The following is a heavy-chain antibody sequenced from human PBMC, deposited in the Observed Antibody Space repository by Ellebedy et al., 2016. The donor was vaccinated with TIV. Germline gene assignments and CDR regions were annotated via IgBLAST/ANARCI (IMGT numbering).Heavy chain of an antibody. V-gene: IGHV1-69*06. D-gene: IGHD2-15*01. CDR1: GGTVGSYG. Sequence: SVKVSXXASGGTVGSYGFSWVRQAPGQGLEWMGGIIPMFGGTKYAQKFRGRVTVTADNSTSTVYMELSSLSSDDTAVYYCARSDVLVAQPVISHFYYYAMDVWGQGTTVTVSS. CDR3: ARSDVLVAQPVISHFYYYAMDV. CDR2: IIPMFGGT. J-gene: IGHJ6*02.